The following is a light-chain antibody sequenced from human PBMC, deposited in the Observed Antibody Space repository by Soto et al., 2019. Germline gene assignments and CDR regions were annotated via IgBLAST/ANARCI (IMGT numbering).Light chain of an antibody. CDR2: EVS. J-gene: IGLJ2*01. CDR3: SSYTSSSTPV. Sequence: QSALTQPASVSGSPGKSITISCTGTSSDVGGYNYVSWYQQHPGKAPKLMIYEVSNRPSGVSNLFSGSKSGNTASLTISGLQAEDEADYYCSSYTSSSTPVFGGGTKVTDL. CDR1: SSDVGGYNY. V-gene: IGLV2-14*01.